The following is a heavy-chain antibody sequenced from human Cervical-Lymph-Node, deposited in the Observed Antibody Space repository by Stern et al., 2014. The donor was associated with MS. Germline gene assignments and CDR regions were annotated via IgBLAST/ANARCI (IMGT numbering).Heavy chain of an antibody. CDR1: GYRFTDYF. J-gene: IGHJ4*02. CDR2: IDPRDGTR. V-gene: IGHV1-46*01. Sequence: QLVQSGAEVKKPGASVKVSCRTSGYRFTDYFIHWVRQAPGQGLAWVGMIDPRDGTRSFAQKFQGRVTMTRDTSASTVFMDLGSLRSEDTAVYYCAKVLGRTSDFFDNWGQGTLVTVSS. CDR3: AKVLGRTSDFFDN. D-gene: IGHD1-26*01.